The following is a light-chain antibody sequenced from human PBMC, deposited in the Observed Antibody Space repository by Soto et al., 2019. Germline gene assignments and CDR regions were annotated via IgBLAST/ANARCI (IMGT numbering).Light chain of an antibody. Sequence: EIVLTQSPATLSLSPGDRATLSCRASQNVRSDYFAWYQQKPGQAPRVIIYAASTRAPGVPARFSGSGSGTEFTLTISGLQSDDFALFFCQHYYKWPLSFGGGTKVDIK. J-gene: IGKJ4*01. V-gene: IGKV3-15*01. CDR3: QHYYKWPLS. CDR2: AAS. CDR1: QNVRSD.